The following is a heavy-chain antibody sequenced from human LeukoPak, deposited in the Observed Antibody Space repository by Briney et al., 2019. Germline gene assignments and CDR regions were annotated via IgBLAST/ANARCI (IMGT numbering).Heavy chain of an antibody. D-gene: IGHD3-3*01. CDR3: ARPLRETDHYDFWSGYLNY. V-gene: IGHV1-46*01. Sequence: ASVTVSCKASGYTFTSYYMHWVRQAPGQGLAWMGIINPSGGNTSYAQKFQGRVTMTRDMSTSTVYMELSSLRSEDTAVYYCARPLRETDHYDFWSGYLNYWGQGTLVTVSS. CDR2: INPSGGNT. CDR1: GYTFTSYY. J-gene: IGHJ4*02.